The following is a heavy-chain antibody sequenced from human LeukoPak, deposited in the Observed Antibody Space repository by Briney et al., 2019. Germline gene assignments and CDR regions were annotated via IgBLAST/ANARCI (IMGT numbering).Heavy chain of an antibody. Sequence: PSETLSLTCAVSGGSISSSNWWSWVRQPPGKGLEWIGEIYHSGSTNYNPSLKSRVTISVDKSKNQFSLKLSSVTAADTAVYYRARGYYGSGRVAFDIWGQGTMVTVSS. CDR3: ARGYYGSGRVAFDI. D-gene: IGHD3-10*01. CDR1: GGSISSSNW. J-gene: IGHJ3*02. CDR2: IYHSGST. V-gene: IGHV4-4*02.